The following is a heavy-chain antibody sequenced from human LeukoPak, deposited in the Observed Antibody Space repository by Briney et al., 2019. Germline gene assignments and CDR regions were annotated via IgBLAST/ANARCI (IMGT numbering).Heavy chain of an antibody. V-gene: IGHV1-69*13. Sequence: GASVKVPCKASRGTFSSYTISWVRQAPGQGLEWMGGIIPIFGTANYAQKFQGRVTITADESTSTAYMELRSLRSDDTAVYYCARVTLSEIVVFDIWGQGTMVTVSS. D-gene: IGHD2-15*01. CDR3: ARVTLSEIVVFDI. J-gene: IGHJ3*02. CDR2: IIPIFGTA. CDR1: RGTFSSYT.